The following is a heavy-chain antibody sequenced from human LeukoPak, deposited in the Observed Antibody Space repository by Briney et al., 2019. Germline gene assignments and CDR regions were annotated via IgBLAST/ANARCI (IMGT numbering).Heavy chain of an antibody. D-gene: IGHD5-24*01. Sequence: PGGSLRLSCAASGFTFSSYEMNWVRQAPGKGLEWVSCIIDSVSTIHYADSVKGRFTISRDNAQNSLYLQMNSLRAEDTAVYYCASKWRQIDAFDIWGQGTMVTVSS. CDR1: GFTFSSYE. V-gene: IGHV3-48*03. J-gene: IGHJ3*02. CDR3: ASKWRQIDAFDI. CDR2: IIDSVSTI.